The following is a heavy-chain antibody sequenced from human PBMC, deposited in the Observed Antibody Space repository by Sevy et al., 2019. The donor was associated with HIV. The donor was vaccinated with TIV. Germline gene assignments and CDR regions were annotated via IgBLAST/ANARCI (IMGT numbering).Heavy chain of an antibody. CDR3: AAVSANRRSVYYYYYMDV. CDR1: GFTVTSSA. J-gene: IGHJ6*03. Sequence: ASVKVSCKASGFTVTSSAVQWVRQARGQRLEWIGWNVVGSGNTNYAQKFQERVTITRDMSTSTAYMELSSLRSEDTAVYYCAAVSANRRSVYYYYYMDVWGKGTTVTVSS. CDR2: NVVGSGNT. V-gene: IGHV1-58*01. D-gene: IGHD2-8*01.